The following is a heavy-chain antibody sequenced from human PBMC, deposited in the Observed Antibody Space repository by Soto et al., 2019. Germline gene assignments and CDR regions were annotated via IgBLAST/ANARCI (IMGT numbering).Heavy chain of an antibody. D-gene: IGHD3-10*01. J-gene: IGHJ5*02. CDR1: GGSISSGDYY. Sequence: SETLSLTCTVSGGSISSGDYYWSWIRQPPGKGLEWIGYIYYSGSTYYNPSLKSRVTISVDTSKNQFSLKLSSVTAADTAVYYWAGSKSMVGGVPNWFYPWGQGTLLTVSS. CDR2: IYYSGST. V-gene: IGHV4-30-4*01. CDR3: AGSKSMVGGVPNWFYP.